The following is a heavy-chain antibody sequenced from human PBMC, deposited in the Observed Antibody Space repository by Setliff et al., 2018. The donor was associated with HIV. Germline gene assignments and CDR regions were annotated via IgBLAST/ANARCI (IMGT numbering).Heavy chain of an antibody. Sequence: PSETLSLTCTVSGGSISSSSYYWGWIRQPPGKGLEWIGSIYYSGNTYYNPTLKSRVTISVDKTKNQFSRKLTAVTAADTAVYYCEREGYYYSSSGSYPYYFDHWGHGILVTGSS. V-gene: IGHV4-39*07. D-gene: IGHD3-22*01. CDR3: EREGYYYSSSGSYPYYFDH. J-gene: IGHJ4*01. CDR2: IYYSGNT. CDR1: GGSISSSSYY.